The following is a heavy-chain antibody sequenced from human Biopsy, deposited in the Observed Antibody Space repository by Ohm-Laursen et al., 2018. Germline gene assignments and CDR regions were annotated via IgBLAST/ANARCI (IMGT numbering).Heavy chain of an antibody. D-gene: IGHD2-21*01. V-gene: IGHV3-48*03. CDR3: TRLAYYYYYGMDV. Sequence: SLRLSCAASGFTFNSHEMNWVRQAPRKGLEWISYITGSSSTIYYAGSVKGRFTISRDNAKNSLYLQRNSLRAEDAAVYYCTRLAYYYYYGMDVWGQGTTVTVSS. CDR1: GFTFNSHE. CDR2: ITGSSSTI. J-gene: IGHJ6*02.